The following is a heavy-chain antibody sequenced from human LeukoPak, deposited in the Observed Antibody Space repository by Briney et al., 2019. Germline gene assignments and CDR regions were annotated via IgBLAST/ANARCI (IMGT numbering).Heavy chain of an antibody. CDR1: GFTFSSYW. D-gene: IGHD1-26*01. Sequence: SGGSLRLSCAASGFTFSSYWMTWVRQGPGKGLEWVANIKPDGSLIYYVDSVKGRFTISSDNAKNSLYLQMNSLRAEDTAVYYCAKWELYSGFYYIDYWGQGTLATVSS. CDR2: IKPDGSLI. CDR3: AKWELYSGFYYIDY. V-gene: IGHV3-7*01. J-gene: IGHJ4*02.